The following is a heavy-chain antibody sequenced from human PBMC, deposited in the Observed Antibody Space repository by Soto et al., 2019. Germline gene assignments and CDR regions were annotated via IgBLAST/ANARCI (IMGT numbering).Heavy chain of an antibody. V-gene: IGHV5-51*03. D-gene: IGHD3-16*01. CDR3: ARRRHGQPYHDAFDV. CDR2: IWPLDSDP. J-gene: IGHJ3*01. CDR1: GYSFNTYW. Sequence: DVQLVQSGAEVKKPGESLTISCNGSGYSFNTYWIGWVRQMPGKGLEWMGGIWPLDSDPTYRPSFQGQVTISADKSITTVYLQWSSLKASDTAMYYCARRRHGQPYHDAFDVWGLGTLVTVSS.